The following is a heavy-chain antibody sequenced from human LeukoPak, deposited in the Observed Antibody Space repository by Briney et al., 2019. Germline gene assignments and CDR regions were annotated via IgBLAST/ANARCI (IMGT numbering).Heavy chain of an antibody. CDR3: ATITLGAPQDLTDAFDI. J-gene: IGHJ3*02. V-gene: IGHV1-69*01. D-gene: IGHD1-14*01. CDR2: IIPIFGTA. CDR1: GGTFSSYA. Sequence: SVKVSCKASGGTFSSYAISWVRQAPGQGLEWMGGIIPIFGTANYAQKFQGRVTITADESTSTAYMELSSLRSEDTAVYYCATITLGAPQDLTDAFDIWGQGTMVTVSS.